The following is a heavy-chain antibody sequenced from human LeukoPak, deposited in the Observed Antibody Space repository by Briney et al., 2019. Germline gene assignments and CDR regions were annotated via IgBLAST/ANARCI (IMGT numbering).Heavy chain of an antibody. Sequence: SVKVSCKASGYTFTGYYMHWVRQAPGQGLEWMGWMNPNSGNTGYAQKFQGRVTMTRNTSISTAYMELSSLRSEDTAVYYCARAVGADADYWGQGTLVTVSS. V-gene: IGHV1-8*02. D-gene: IGHD3-16*01. CDR1: GYTFTGYY. CDR2: MNPNSGNT. CDR3: ARAVGADADY. J-gene: IGHJ4*02.